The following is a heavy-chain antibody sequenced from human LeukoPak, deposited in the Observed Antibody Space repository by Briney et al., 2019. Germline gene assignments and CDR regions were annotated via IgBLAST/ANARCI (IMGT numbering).Heavy chain of an antibody. Sequence: GGSLRLSCAASGFNFDYYPMNWVRQAPGKGLEWIPNIRTTAETGGDPTFYADSVRGRFTTSRDDAKNSLFLQMNSLRAEDTAIYYCARLLSGWYLADYWGQGTLVTVSS. CDR3: ARLLSGWYLADY. D-gene: IGHD6-19*01. CDR1: GFNFDYYP. V-gene: IGHV3-48*01. CDR2: IRTTAETGGDPT. J-gene: IGHJ4*02.